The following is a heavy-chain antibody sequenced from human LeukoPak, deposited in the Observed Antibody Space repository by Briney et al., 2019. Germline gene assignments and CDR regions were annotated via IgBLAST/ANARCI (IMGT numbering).Heavy chain of an antibody. Sequence: SETLSLTCAVYGGSFSGYYWSWIRQPPGKGLEWIGEINHSGSTNYNPSLKSRVTISVDTSKNQFSLKLSSVTAADTAVYYCARATRGYIRSDYWGQGTLVTVSS. CDR3: ARATRGYIRSDY. CDR2: INHSGST. V-gene: IGHV4-34*01. CDR1: GGSFSGYY. D-gene: IGHD5-18*01. J-gene: IGHJ4*02.